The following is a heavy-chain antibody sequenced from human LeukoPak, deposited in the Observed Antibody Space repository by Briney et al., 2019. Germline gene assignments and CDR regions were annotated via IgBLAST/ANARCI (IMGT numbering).Heavy chain of an antibody. V-gene: IGHV3-11*04. J-gene: IGHJ3*02. D-gene: IGHD3-10*01. CDR1: GFSFSDYY. Sequence: GGSLRLSCAASGFSFSDYYMSWIRQAPGKGLEWVSYISSSGTTIHYGDSVRGRSTISRDNAKNSLYLQMNSLRAEDTAVYYCARDWFRAFDIWGQRTMVTVSS. CDR2: ISSSGTTI. CDR3: ARDWFRAFDI.